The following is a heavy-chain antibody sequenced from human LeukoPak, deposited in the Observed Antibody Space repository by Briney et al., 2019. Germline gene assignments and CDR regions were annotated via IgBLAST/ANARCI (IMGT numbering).Heavy chain of an antibody. V-gene: IGHV3-30*04. Sequence: GGSLRLSCAASEFTFRNYDMYWVRQAPGKGLEWVAVISSDGSNKNYADSVKGRFTISRDNSKNTLYLQMNSLRPEDTAVYYCARDKGIAGAALFDPWGQGTLVTVSS. CDR3: ARDKGIAGAALFDP. D-gene: IGHD6-13*01. CDR2: ISSDGSNK. CDR1: EFTFRNYD. J-gene: IGHJ5*02.